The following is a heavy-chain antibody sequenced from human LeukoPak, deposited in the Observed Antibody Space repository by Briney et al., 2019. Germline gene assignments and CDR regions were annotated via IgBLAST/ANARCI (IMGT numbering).Heavy chain of an antibody. J-gene: IGHJ3*02. CDR1: GGSISSYY. D-gene: IGHD3-3*01. Sequence: PSETLSLTCTVSGGSISSYYWSWIRQPPGKGLEWIGYIYYSGSTNYNPSLKSRVTISVDTSKNQFSLKLSSVTAADTAVYYCASGFSRDFLPDAFDIWGQGTMVTVSS. CDR3: ASGFSRDFLPDAFDI. V-gene: IGHV4-59*12. CDR2: IYYSGST.